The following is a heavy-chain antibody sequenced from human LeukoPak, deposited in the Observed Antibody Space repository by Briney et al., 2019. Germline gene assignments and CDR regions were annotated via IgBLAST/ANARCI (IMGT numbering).Heavy chain of an antibody. Sequence: KPSETLSLTCTVSGGSISSYYWSWIRQPPGKGLEWIGYIYYSGSTNYNPSLKSRVTISVDTSKNQFSLKLSSVTAADTAVYYCARATIFGVVSYYMDVWGKGTTVTVSS. V-gene: IGHV4-59*01. J-gene: IGHJ6*03. D-gene: IGHD3-3*01. CDR3: ARATIFGVVSYYMDV. CDR1: GGSISSYY. CDR2: IYYSGST.